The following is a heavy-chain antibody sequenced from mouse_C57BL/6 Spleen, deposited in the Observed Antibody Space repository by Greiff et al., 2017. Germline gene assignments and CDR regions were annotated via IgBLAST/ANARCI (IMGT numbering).Heavy chain of an antibody. J-gene: IGHJ2*01. CDR3: ARDRGTGTAYFDY. CDR2: ISDGGSYT. V-gene: IGHV5-4*01. Sequence: EVKLQESGGGLVKPGGSLKLSCAASGFTFSSYAMSWVRQTPEKRLEWVATISDGGSYTYYPDNVKGRFTISRDNAKNNLYLQMSHLKSEDTAMYYCARDRGTGTAYFDYWGQGTTLTVSS. CDR1: GFTFSSYA. D-gene: IGHD4-1*01.